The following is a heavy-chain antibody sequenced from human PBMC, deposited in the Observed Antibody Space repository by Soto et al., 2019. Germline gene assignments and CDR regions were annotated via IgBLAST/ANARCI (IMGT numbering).Heavy chain of an antibody. CDR2: ISGSGGST. CDR3: AKWGSEYQLLYVYGDYYYGMDV. D-gene: IGHD2-2*02. V-gene: IGHV3-23*01. J-gene: IGHJ6*02. Sequence: LRLSCAASGFTFSSYAMSWVRQAPGKGLEWVSAISGSGGSTYYADSVKGRFTISRDNSKNTLYLQMNSLRAEDTAVYYCAKWGSEYQLLYVYGDYYYGMDVWGQGTTVTVSS. CDR1: GFTFSSYA.